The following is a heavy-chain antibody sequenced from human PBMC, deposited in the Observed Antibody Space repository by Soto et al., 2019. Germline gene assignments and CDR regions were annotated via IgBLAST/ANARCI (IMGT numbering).Heavy chain of an antibody. Sequence: EVQLVESGGGLVQPGGSLRLSCAASGFTFSSYWMHWVRQAPGKGLVWVSRINSDGSSTSYADSVKGRFTISRDNAKNTLYLQMNSLRAEDTAVYYCARDIVYDYIWGSYRHNQTWFDPWGQGTLVTVSS. CDR1: GFTFSSYW. J-gene: IGHJ5*02. D-gene: IGHD3-16*02. CDR3: ARDIVYDYIWGSYRHNQTWFDP. V-gene: IGHV3-74*01. CDR2: INSDGSST.